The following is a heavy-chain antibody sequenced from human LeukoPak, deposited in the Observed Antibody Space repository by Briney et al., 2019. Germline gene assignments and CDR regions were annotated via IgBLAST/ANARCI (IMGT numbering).Heavy chain of an antibody. CDR3: ARGSVRYYYDSSGYHFDY. J-gene: IGHJ4*02. V-gene: IGHV4-59*01. D-gene: IGHD3-22*01. CDR2: IYYSGST. Sequence: SETLSLTCTVSGGSISSYYWSWIRQPPGKGLEWIGYIYYSGSTNYNPSLKSRVTISVDTSKNQFSLKLSSVTAADTAVYYCARGSVRYYYDSSGYHFDYWGQGTLVTVSS. CDR1: GGSISSYY.